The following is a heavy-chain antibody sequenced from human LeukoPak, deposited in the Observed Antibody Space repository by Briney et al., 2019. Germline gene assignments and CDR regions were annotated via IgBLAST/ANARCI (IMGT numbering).Heavy chain of an antibody. CDR3: ASDFTQGGGLLED. CDR2: VSSTAGP. CDR1: GASISSRL. Sequence: SETLSLTCNVSGASISSRLWTWIRQSPGKGLEWIGFVSSTAGPTYNPSLESRVTLSLDTSKSQFSMRLTSVIAADTAIYYCASDFTQGGGLLEDWGPGTLVTVSS. V-gene: IGHV4-59*11. J-gene: IGHJ4*02. D-gene: IGHD3-16*01.